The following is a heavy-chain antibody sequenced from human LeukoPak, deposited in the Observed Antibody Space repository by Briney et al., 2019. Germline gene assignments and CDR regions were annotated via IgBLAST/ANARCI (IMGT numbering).Heavy chain of an antibody. CDR1: GFLFGSYS. CDR3: ARFVGGSCSGSSFYDYYVDA. CDR2: ISSTSSYI. Sequence: GGSLRLSCADSGFLFGSYSVIWVRQAPGKGLEWVSSISSTSSYIFYADSLKGRFTISRDNAKNTLYLQMNSMRDEDTAGYCCARFVGGSCSGSSFYDYYVDAWGKGTTVTVSS. V-gene: IGHV3-21*01. J-gene: IGHJ6*03. D-gene: IGHD2-15*01.